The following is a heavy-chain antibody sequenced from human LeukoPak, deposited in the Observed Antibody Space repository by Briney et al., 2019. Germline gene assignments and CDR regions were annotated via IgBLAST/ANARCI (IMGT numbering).Heavy chain of an antibody. V-gene: IGHV3-21*01. Sequence: GGSLRLSCAASGFTFSSSSMNWVRQAPGKGLEWVSSISSSGTYIYYADSLKGRFTISRDNAKNSLYLQMNSLRAEGTAVYYCASAPSGTVTWGQGTLVTVSS. CDR1: GFTFSSSS. CDR2: ISSSGTYI. CDR3: ASAPSGTVT. D-gene: IGHD1-7*01. J-gene: IGHJ5*02.